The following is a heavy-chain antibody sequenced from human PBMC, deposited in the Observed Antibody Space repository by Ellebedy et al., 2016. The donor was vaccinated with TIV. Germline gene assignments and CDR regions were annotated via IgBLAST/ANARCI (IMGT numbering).Heavy chain of an antibody. CDR2: ISPIFGVV. CDR3: ARGENYYGSGSYPL. Sequence: AASVKVSCKASGGPFSGNAIIWVRQAPGQGLEWMGGISPIFGVVNYAQKFQGRVTITADASTSTAYMELSSLRSEDTAVYYCARGENYYGSGSYPLWGQGTLVTVSS. D-gene: IGHD3-10*01. CDR1: GGPFSGNA. V-gene: IGHV1-69*13. J-gene: IGHJ4*02.